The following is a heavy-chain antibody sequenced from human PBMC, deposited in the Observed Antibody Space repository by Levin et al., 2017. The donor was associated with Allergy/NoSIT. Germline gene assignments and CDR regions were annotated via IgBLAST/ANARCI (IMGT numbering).Heavy chain of an antibody. V-gene: IGHV3-33*01. J-gene: IGHJ3*01. CDR2: ISHDGSGE. D-gene: IGHD3-3*01. Sequence: GESLKISCVASGVAFSDYGMNWLRQAPDKGLEWVAAISHDGSGENYAESMGGRFTISRDNSKDTLYLQMNSLRVDDTAVYYCARDDTLFGSVDAFDVWGPATMLTVSS. CDR1: GVAFSDYG. CDR3: ARDDTLFGSVDAFDV.